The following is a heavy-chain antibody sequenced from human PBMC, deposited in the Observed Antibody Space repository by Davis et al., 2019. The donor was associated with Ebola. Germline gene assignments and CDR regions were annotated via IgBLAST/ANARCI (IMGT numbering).Heavy chain of an antibody. Sequence: GGSLRLSCAASGFTFSDYGMHWVRQAPGKGLEWVAFIRYDGSNKYYEDSLKGRFTISRDNSRNTLYLQMNSLRTEDTAVHFCVRGAYCGGGSCYSGTNHYSGMDVWGQGTTVTVSS. CDR3: VRGAYCGGGSCYSGTNHYSGMDV. V-gene: IGHV3-30*02. J-gene: IGHJ6*02. CDR1: GFTFSDYG. D-gene: IGHD2-15*01. CDR2: IRYDGSNK.